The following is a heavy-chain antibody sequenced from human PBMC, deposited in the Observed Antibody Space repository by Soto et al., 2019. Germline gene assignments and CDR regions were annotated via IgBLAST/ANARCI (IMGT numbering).Heavy chain of an antibody. CDR2: ISHDGKDK. CDR3: ASGEGRNGHDTRFDY. D-gene: IGHD3-10*01. Sequence: QRQLVESGGGVVQPGRSLRVSCATSGFAFSYYVIQWVRQAPGKGLEWVADISHDGKDKWYADSVKGRFTISRDNSENTLYLQMNGLRSEDTAVYFCASGEGRNGHDTRFDYWGQGTLVTVSS. CDR1: GFAFSYYV. J-gene: IGHJ4*02. V-gene: IGHV3-30*03.